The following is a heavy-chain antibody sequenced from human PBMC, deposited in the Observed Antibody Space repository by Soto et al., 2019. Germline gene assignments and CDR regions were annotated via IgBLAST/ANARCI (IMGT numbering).Heavy chain of an antibody. CDR3: ARGGSYGWGFDY. CDR1: GFTFSAYY. J-gene: IGHJ4*02. CDR2: ISSGGDIA. Sequence: PGGSLRLSCAASGFTFSAYYMSWIRQAPGKGLEWLSYISSGGDIAYYADSVRGRFIISRDNAKNSLFLHINSPTAEDTAVYYCARGGSYGWGFDYWGQGTLVTVSS. D-gene: IGHD1-26*01. V-gene: IGHV3-11*01.